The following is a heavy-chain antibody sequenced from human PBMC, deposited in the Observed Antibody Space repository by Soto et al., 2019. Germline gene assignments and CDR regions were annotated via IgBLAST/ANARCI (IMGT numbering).Heavy chain of an antibody. CDR3: ARDHRRGYCSSTSCSDAFDI. J-gene: IGHJ3*02. D-gene: IGHD2-2*01. Sequence: ETLSLTCTVSGGSISRYYWSWIRQPPGKGLEWIGYIYYSGSTNYNPSLKSRVTISVDTSKNQFSLKLSSVTAADTAVYYCARDHRRGYCSSTSCSDAFDIWGQGTMVTVSS. CDR1: GGSISRYY. CDR2: IYYSGST. V-gene: IGHV4-59*01.